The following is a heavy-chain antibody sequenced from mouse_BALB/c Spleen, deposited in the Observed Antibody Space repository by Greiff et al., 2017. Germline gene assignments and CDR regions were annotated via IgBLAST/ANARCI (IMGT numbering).Heavy chain of an antibody. CDR2: IYPGNSDT. J-gene: IGHJ3*01. D-gene: IGHD2-1*01. CDR3: TRSSPYGNYGCAY. V-gene: IGHV1-5*01. CDR1: GYSFTSYW. Sequence: VQLQQSGTVLARPGASVKMSCKDSGYSFTSYWMHWVKQRPGQGLEWIGAIYPGNSDTSYNQKFKGKAKLTAVTSASTAYMELSSLTNEDSAVYYCTRSSPYGNYGCAYWGQGTLVTVSA.